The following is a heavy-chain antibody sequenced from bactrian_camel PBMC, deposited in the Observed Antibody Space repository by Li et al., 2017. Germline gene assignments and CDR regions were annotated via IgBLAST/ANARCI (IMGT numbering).Heavy chain of an antibody. CDR3: ARSSGRYCLLKLRDFII. CDR1: GRSNENYF. J-gene: IGHJ4*01. D-gene: IGHD3*01. V-gene: IGHV3S36*01. CDR2: IYTGGGST. Sequence: SGGGSVRTGGSLRLSCAISGRSNENYFLAWFRQPPGKQREPVAIIYTGGGSTSYADSVKGRFTISQDNARETVYLQMNSLKPEDSAMYYCARSSGRYCLLKLRDFIIWGQGTQVTVS.